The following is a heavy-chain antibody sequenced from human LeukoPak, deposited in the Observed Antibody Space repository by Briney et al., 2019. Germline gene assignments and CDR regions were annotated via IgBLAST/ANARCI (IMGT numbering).Heavy chain of an antibody. Sequence: GGSLRLSCAASGLIVSSNYMSWVRQAPGKGLEWVSYISSSGSTIYYADSVKGRFTISRDNAKNSLYLQMNSLRAEDTAVYYCASVGYDFVWGSYRFTDYWGQGTLVTVSS. CDR1: GLIVSSNY. CDR2: ISSSGSTI. D-gene: IGHD3-16*02. V-gene: IGHV3-11*04. J-gene: IGHJ4*02. CDR3: ASVGYDFVWGSYRFTDY.